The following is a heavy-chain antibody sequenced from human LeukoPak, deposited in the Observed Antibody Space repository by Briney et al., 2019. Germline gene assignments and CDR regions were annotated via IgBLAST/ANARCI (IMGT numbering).Heavy chain of an antibody. D-gene: IGHD6-19*01. CDR1: GGSISSYY. CDR3: ARGVVVAGLRYYFES. Sequence: SETLSLTCTVSGGSISSYYWSWLRQPPGKGLEWIGRIYSTGSTKYSPSLESRLTMSLDTSKDQFSLKLTSVTAADTAVYYCARGVVVAGLRYYFESWGQGSLVSVSS. V-gene: IGHV4-4*07. CDR2: IYSTGST. J-gene: IGHJ4*02.